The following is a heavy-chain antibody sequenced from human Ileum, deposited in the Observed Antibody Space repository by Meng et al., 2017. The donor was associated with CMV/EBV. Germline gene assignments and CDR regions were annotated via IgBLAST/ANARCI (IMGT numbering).Heavy chain of an antibody. CDR3: TSVVVTSANDY. V-gene: IGHV3-66*02. D-gene: IGHD2-2*01. Sequence: LPCAATGFNVSSKYMRWVRQAPGKGLEWVSVLYSGGSTYYADSVRGRFTISRDNSKNTLYLQMNSLRAEDSALYYCTSVVVTSANDYWGQGTLVTVSS. CDR1: GFNVSSKY. J-gene: IGHJ4*02. CDR2: LYSGGST.